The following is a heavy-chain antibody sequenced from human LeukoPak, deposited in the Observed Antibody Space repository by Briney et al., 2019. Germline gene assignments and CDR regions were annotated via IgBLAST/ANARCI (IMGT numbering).Heavy chain of an antibody. CDR2: IYHSGST. CDR1: GYSISSGYY. V-gene: IGHV4-38-2*02. CDR3: ARDEKLRYFDPSPRPYYFDY. D-gene: IGHD3-9*01. Sequence: SETLSLTCTVSGYSISSGYYWGWIRQPPGKGLEWIGSIYHSGSTYYNPSLKSRVTISVDTSKNQFSLKLSSVTAADTAVYYCARDEKLRYFDPSPRPYYFDYWGQGTLVTVSS. J-gene: IGHJ4*02.